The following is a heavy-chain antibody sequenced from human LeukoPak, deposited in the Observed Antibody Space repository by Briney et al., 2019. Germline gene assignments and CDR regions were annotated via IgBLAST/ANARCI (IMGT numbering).Heavy chain of an antibody. CDR3: ARQGRYYYDSSGPFDY. D-gene: IGHD3-22*01. Sequence: GESLKISCKGSGYSFTSYWIGWVRQMPGKGLEWMGFIYPGDSDTRYSPSFQGQVTISADKSISTAYMQWSSLKASDTAIYYCARQGRYYYDSSGPFDYWGQGTLVTVS. CDR2: IYPGDSDT. V-gene: IGHV5-51*01. J-gene: IGHJ4*02. CDR1: GYSFTSYW.